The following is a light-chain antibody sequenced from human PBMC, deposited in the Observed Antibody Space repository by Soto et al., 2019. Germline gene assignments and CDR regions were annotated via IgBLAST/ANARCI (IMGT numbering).Light chain of an antibody. CDR2: EVN. CDR3: SSYAGSSNV. J-gene: IGLJ1*01. CDR1: SSDVGGYNY. Sequence: QSAMTHPPSASWSPGHSVSISCTGTSSDVGGYNYVSWYQQHPGKAPKLMIYEVNKRPSGVPDRFSGSKSGNTASLTVSGLQAEHEADYYCSSYAGSSNVFGTGTKVTVL. V-gene: IGLV2-8*01.